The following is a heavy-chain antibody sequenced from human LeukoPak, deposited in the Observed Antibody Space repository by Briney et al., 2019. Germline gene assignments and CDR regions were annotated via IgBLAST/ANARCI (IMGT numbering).Heavy chain of an antibody. Sequence: PGGSLRLSCAASGFTFSSYGIHWVRQAPGKGLEWVAVISYDGSNKYYADSVKGRFTISRDNSKNTLYLQMNSLGAEDTAVYYCAKYDTLGATRDGAFDYWGQGTLVTVSS. CDR1: GFTFSSYG. D-gene: IGHD1-26*01. V-gene: IGHV3-30*18. CDR2: ISYDGSNK. J-gene: IGHJ4*02. CDR3: AKYDTLGATRDGAFDY.